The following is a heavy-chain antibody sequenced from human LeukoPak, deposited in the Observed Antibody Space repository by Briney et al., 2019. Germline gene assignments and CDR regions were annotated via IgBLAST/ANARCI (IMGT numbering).Heavy chain of an antibody. J-gene: IGHJ6*02. Sequence: GESLKISCKGSGYSFTTHWISWVRQMPGKGLEWMGRIDPSDSYTNYSPSFQGHVTISADKSISTAYLQWSSLKASDTATYYCARDGFTMVRGIIISYYGMDVWGQGTTVTVS. CDR1: GYSFTTHW. CDR3: ARDGFTMVRGIIISYYGMDV. D-gene: IGHD3-10*01. V-gene: IGHV5-10-1*01. CDR2: IDPSDSYT.